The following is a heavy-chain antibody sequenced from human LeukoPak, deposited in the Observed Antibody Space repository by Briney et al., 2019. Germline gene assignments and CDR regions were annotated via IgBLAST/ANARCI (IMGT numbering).Heavy chain of an antibody. CDR3: ARPTGSQYYYYYMDV. D-gene: IGHD1-1*01. Sequence: PGGSLRLSCAASGFTFSSYAMHWVRQAPGKGLEWVAVISYDGSNKYYADSVKGRFTISRDNSKNTLYLQMNSLRAEDTAVYYCARPTGSQYYYYYMDVWGKGTTVTVSS. CDR1: GFTFSSYA. J-gene: IGHJ6*03. V-gene: IGHV3-30-3*01. CDR2: ISYDGSNK.